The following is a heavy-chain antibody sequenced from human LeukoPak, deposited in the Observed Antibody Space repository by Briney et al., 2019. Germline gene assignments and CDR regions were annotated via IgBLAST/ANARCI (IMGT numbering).Heavy chain of an antibody. D-gene: IGHD2-15*01. CDR3: ARETWKRSSYSYFDY. Sequence: ASVKVSCKASGYTFTSYYMHWVRQAPGQGLEWMGIINPSGGSTSYAQKFQGRVTMTRDTSTSTVYMELSSLRSEDTAVYYCARETWKRSSYSYFDYWGQGTLVTVSS. CDR1: GYTFTSYY. J-gene: IGHJ4*02. CDR2: INPSGGST. V-gene: IGHV1-46*01.